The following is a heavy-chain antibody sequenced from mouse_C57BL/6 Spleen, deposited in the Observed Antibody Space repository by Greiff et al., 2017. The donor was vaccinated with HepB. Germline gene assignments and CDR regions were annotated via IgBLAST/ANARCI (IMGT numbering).Heavy chain of an antibody. CDR1: GYTFTSYW. D-gene: IGHD2-5*01. V-gene: IGHV1-52*01. Sequence: QVQLQQPGAELVRPGSSVKLSCKASGYTFTSYWIHWVKQRPIQGLEWIGNIDPSDSETHYNQKFKDKATLTVDKSSSTAYMQLSSLTSEDSAVYYCARFYYSNSYAMDYWGQGTSVTVSS. CDR2: IDPSDSET. J-gene: IGHJ4*01. CDR3: ARFYYSNSYAMDY.